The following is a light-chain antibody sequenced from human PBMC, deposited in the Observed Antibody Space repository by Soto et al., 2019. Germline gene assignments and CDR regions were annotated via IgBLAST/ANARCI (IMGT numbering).Light chain of an antibody. Sequence: QSVLTQPPSVSGAPGQRVTISCTGSSSNIGAGYDVHWYQQLPGTAPKLLIYGNSNRPSGVPDRFSGSKSGTSASLAITGLQAEDEAYYYCQSYDSSLSGSVFVGGTKLTVL. CDR2: GNS. J-gene: IGLJ3*02. CDR3: QSYDSSLSGSV. CDR1: SSNIGAGYD. V-gene: IGLV1-40*01.